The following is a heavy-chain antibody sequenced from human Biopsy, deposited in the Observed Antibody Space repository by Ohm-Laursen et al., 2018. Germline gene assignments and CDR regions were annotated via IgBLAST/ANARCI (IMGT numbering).Heavy chain of an antibody. V-gene: IGHV4-59*01. Sequence: SETLSLTCTVSGGAISSDYWSWIRQTPGKGLGRIGYIYYSGSTNYNPSLKSRVTISVDTSKNQFSLRLNSVTAADTAVYYCARATNSTGWPYYYFYGMDVWGQGTTVTVSS. CDR1: GGAISSDY. CDR2: IYYSGST. J-gene: IGHJ6*02. D-gene: IGHD2/OR15-2a*01. CDR3: ARATNSTGWPYYYFYGMDV.